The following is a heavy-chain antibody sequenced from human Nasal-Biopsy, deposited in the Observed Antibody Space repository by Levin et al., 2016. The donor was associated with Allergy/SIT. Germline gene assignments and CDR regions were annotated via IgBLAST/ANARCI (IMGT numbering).Heavy chain of an antibody. CDR3: ARAPSSTSALDV. Sequence: GESLKISCGASGFLFSNYEMNWVRQAPGKGLEWLSCITTGGSFTFYADSVRGRFTISRDNAKRSLYLQMNSLSAQDTATYFCARAPSSTSALDVWGQGTAVTVSS. V-gene: IGHV3-48*03. CDR1: GFLFSNYE. J-gene: IGHJ6*02. CDR2: ITTGGSFT.